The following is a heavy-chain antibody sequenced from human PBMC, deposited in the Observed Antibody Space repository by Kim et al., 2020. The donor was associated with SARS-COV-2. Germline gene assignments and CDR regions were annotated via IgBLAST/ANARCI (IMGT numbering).Heavy chain of an antibody. CDR1: GGSISSSNW. V-gene: IGHV4-4*02. D-gene: IGHD3-10*01. CDR2: IYHSGST. Sequence: SETLSLTCAVSGGSISSSNWWSWVRQPPGKGLEWIGEIYHSGSTNYNPSLKSRVTISVDKSKNQFSLKLSSVTAADTAVYYCARDRGRIYYGSGSYYNGGWFDPWGQGTLVTVSS. CDR3: ARDRGRIYYGSGSYYNGGWFDP. J-gene: IGHJ5*02.